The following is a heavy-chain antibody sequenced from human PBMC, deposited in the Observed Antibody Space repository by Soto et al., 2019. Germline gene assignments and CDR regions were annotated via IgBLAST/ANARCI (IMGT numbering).Heavy chain of an antibody. D-gene: IGHD6-19*01. Sequence: PSETLSLTCTVSGGSISSYYWSWIRQPPGKGLEWIGYIYYSGTTNYNPSHKSRVTISLDTSKNQFSLKLSSVTAADTAVYYCARQWLIPYFGMDVWGQGTTVTSP. J-gene: IGHJ6*02. CDR2: IYYSGTT. CDR3: ARQWLIPYFGMDV. CDR1: GGSISSYY. V-gene: IGHV4-59*01.